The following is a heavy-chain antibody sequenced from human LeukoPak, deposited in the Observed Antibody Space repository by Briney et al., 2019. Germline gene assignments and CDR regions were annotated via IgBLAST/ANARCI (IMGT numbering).Heavy chain of an antibody. CDR3: ARHLPGYSNTWPGP. CDR1: GFTFSSHW. V-gene: IGHV3-74*01. D-gene: IGHD4-11*01. J-gene: IGHJ5*02. CDR2: INSDGSIT. Sequence: GGSLRLSCAASGFTFSSHWMHWVRQAPGKGLVWVSRINSDGSITTYADSAQGRFTISRDNAKNTLYLQMNSLRVEDTAVYYCARHLPGYSNTWPGPWGQGNLVTVSS.